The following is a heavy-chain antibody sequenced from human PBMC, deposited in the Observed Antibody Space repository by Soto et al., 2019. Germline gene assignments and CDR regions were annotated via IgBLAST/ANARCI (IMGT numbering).Heavy chain of an antibody. V-gene: IGHV3-49*03. CDR1: GCTFGDDG. CDR3: SRIWGSGDFLPDY. CDR2: IRTKAYGGTT. D-gene: IGHD3-10*01. Sequence: PGGVMRRSYAGFGCTFGDDGIGLFRQPPGKELEWVGLIRTKAYGGTTEYAASVKGRFTISRDDSKSIAYLQMNSLKSEDTAVYYCSRIWGSGDFLPDYWGQGT. J-gene: IGHJ4*02.